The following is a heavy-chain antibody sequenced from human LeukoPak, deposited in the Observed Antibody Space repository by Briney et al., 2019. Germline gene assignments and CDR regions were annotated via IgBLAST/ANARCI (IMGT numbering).Heavy chain of an antibody. V-gene: IGHV3-15*01. CDR1: GFAVSGNY. D-gene: IGHD6-13*01. CDR2: IKSKTDGGTT. CDR3: TTSRGDDSSSWYTYGY. Sequence: GGSLRLSCAASGFAVSGNYMSWVRQAPGKGLEWVGRIKSKTDGGTTDYAAPVKGRFTISRDDSKNTLYLQMNSLKTEDTAVYYCTTSRGDDSSSWYTYGYWGQGTLVTVSS. J-gene: IGHJ4*02.